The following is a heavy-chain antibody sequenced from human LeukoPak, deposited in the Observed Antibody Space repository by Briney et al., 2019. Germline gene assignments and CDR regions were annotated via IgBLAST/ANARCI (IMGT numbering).Heavy chain of an antibody. J-gene: IGHJ4*02. D-gene: IGHD3-16*01. CDR1: GYTFTSFG. CDR2: INTNTGNP. V-gene: IGHV7-4-1*02. Sequence: GASVKVSCKASGYTFTSFGISWVRQAPGQGLEWMGWINTNTGNPTYAQGFTGRFVFSLDTSVSTAYLQISSLKAEDTAVYYCASDSSMGYWGQGTLVSVSS. CDR3: ASDSSMGY.